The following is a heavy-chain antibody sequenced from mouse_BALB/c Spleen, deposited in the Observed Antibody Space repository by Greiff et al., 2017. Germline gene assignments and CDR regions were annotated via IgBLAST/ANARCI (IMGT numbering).Heavy chain of an antibody. Sequence: EVQVVESGPDLVKPSQSLSLTCTVTGYSITSGYSWHWIRQFPGNNLEWMGYISYDGSNNYNPSLKNRISITRDTSKNQFFLKLNSVTTENTATYYCARSYYGDAMDDWGQGTSVTVSS. CDR3: ARSYYGDAMDD. D-gene: IGHD1-1*01. CDR1: GYSITSGYS. CDR2: ISYDGSN. V-gene: IGHV3-6*02. J-gene: IGHJ4*01.